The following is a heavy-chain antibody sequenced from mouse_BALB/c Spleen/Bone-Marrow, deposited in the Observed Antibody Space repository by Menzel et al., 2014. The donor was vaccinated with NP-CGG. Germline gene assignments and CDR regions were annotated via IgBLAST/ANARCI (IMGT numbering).Heavy chain of an antibody. D-gene: IGHD4-1*01. CDR2: IFPSETYT. J-gene: IGHJ2*01. V-gene: IGHV1-69*02. Sequence: VQLQQSGAELVRPGASVKLSCKASGYTFTSYWINWVKQRPGQGLEWIGNIFPSETYTNYNQKFKDKATLTVDKSSSTAYMQLSSPTSKDSAVYYCTRDNWDYWGQGTTLTVSS. CDR1: GYTFTSYW. CDR3: TRDNWDY.